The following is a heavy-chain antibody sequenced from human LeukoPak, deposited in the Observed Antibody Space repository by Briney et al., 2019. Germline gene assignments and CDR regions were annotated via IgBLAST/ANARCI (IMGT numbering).Heavy chain of an antibody. CDR3: VRDRDWAFDY. D-gene: IGHD2-21*02. J-gene: IGHJ4*02. CDR2: VRSDGSDK. Sequence: RTGGSLRLSCGASGFTFTYYGMHWVRQAPGKGLEWVTFVRSDGSDKYYADSVKGRFTFSRDNSKNTVYPQMNSLRPEDTAVYYCVRDRDWAFDYWGQGSLVTVSS. V-gene: IGHV3-30*02. CDR1: GFTFTYYG.